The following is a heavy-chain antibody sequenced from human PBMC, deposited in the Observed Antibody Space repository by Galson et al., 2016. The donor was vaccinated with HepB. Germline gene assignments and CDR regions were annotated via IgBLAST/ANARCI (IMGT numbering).Heavy chain of an antibody. CDR2: IYWDDDK. CDR1: GFSLNTSGVG. J-gene: IGHJ5*02. CDR3: AHYNYYDSSGYYPGRWFDP. Sequence: PALVKPTQTLTLACTFSGFSLNTSGVGVGWIRQPPGKAPEWLALIYWDDDKRYSPSLKSSLPITKDTSKNQLVLTMTHMDPVDTATYYCAHYNYYDSSGYYPGRWFDPWGQGTLVTVSS. V-gene: IGHV2-5*02. D-gene: IGHD3-22*01.